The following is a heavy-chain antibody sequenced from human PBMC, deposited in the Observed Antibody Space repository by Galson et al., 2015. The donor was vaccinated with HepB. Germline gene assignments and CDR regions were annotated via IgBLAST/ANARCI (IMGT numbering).Heavy chain of an antibody. CDR2: VKSDTYGGTR. CDR1: GFTFNNAW. V-gene: IGHV3-15*07. D-gene: IGHD3-22*01. Sequence: SLRLSCAASGFTFNNAWMNWVRQAPGKGLEWVGRVKSDTYGGTRDYAAPVKGKFTISRDDSKNTVYLQMDSLKSEDTAVYYCATEVPYYYDSSGYPLGYWGQGTLVTVSS. CDR3: ATEVPYYYDSSGYPLGY. J-gene: IGHJ4*02.